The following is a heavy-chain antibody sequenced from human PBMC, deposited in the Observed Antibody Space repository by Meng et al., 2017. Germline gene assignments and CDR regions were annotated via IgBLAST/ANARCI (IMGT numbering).Heavy chain of an antibody. CDR3: ARDVKGTMVRGVISYYYYGMDV. CDR2: ISAYNGNT. CDR1: GYTFTSYG. D-gene: IGHD3-10*01. Sequence: ASVKVSCKASGYTFTSYGISWVRQAPGQGLEWMGWISAYNGNTNYAQKLQGRVTMTTDTSTSPAYMELRSLRSDDTAVYYCARDVKGTMVRGVISYYYYGMDVWGQGTTVTVSS. J-gene: IGHJ6*02. V-gene: IGHV1-18*01.